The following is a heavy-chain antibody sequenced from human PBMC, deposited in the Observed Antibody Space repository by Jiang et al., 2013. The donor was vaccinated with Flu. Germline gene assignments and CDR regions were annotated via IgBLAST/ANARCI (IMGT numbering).Heavy chain of an antibody. J-gene: IGHJ4*02. CDR3: AHNFNRNSIDY. D-gene: IGHD4-23*01. V-gene: IGHV2-5*02. CDR2: IYWDDDK. Sequence: EWLALIYWDDDKRYSPSLKSRLTITKDTSKNQVVLTMTNMDPVDTATYYCAHNFNRNSIDYWGQGTLVTVSS.